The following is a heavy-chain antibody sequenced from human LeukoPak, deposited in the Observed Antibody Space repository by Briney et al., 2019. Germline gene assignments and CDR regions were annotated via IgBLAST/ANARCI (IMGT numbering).Heavy chain of an antibody. D-gene: IGHD3-22*01. V-gene: IGHV4-39*01. Sequence: SETLSLTCTVSGGSISSSSDYWGWIRQPPGKGLEYIGSIYYSGTTYYNPPLKSRVSMSVDMSKNQFSLKLSSVTAADTAVYYCARHYYDSSGSRRDYYFDYWGQGTPVTVSS. J-gene: IGHJ4*02. CDR2: IYYSGTT. CDR3: ARHYYDSSGSRRDYYFDY. CDR1: GGSISSSSDY.